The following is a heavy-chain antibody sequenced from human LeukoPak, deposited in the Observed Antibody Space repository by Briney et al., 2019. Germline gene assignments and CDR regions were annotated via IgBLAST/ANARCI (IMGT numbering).Heavy chain of an antibody. D-gene: IGHD6-13*01. CDR2: ISYDGSNK. J-gene: IGHJ4*02. V-gene: IGHV3-30*03. Sequence: SGGSLRLSCAASGFTFSSSGMHWVRQAPGKLLELVALISYDGSNKYYADSVKGRFALSRDNSKNTLYLQMNSLRAEDTAVYYCARASAGTGDYWGQGTLVTVSS. CDR3: ARASAGTGDY. CDR1: GFTFSSSG.